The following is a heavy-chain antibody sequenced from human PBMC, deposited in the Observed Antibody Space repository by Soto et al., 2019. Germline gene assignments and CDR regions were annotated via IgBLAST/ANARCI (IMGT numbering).Heavy chain of an antibody. V-gene: IGHV1-18*01. CDR1: GYTFTSYG. D-gene: IGHD2-15*01. CDR2: ISAYNGNT. J-gene: IGHJ4*02. Sequence: QLVQSGAEVKKPGASVKVSCKASGYTFTSYGITWVRQAPGQGLEWMGWISAYNGNTNYAQNFPGRVTMTTDTSTSTAYMELRSLRSDDTAVYYCARRSGGFYREVIDYWGQGTLITVSS. CDR3: ARRSGGFYREVIDY.